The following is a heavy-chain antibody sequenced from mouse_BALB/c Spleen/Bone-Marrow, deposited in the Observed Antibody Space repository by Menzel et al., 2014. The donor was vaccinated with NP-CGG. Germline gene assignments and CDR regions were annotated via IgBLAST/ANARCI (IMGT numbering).Heavy chain of an antibody. CDR3: ARSGTDYAMDY. D-gene: IGHD4-1*01. CDR2: IWSDGST. CDR1: GFSLTSYG. V-gene: IGHV2-6-2*01. Sequence: QVQLKESGPDLVAPSQSLSLTCTVSGFSLTSYGLHWVRQPPGKGLEWLGVIWSDGSTTYNSALKSRLSISKDNSKRQVLLKMNSLQTDDTAMYYCARSGTDYAMDYWGSRNLSHRLL. J-gene: IGHJ4*01.